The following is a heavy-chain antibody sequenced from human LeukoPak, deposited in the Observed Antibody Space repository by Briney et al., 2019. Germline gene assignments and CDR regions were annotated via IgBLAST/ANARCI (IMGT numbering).Heavy chain of an antibody. J-gene: IGHJ4*02. Sequence: ASVKASCKASGYTFTSYGISWVRQAPGQGLKWLGWITPYNGNTNYAQKLQGRVTMTTDTSTSTAYMEVRSLRYDDTAVYYCARDTRYSGYDFDHRFDYWGQGTLVAVSS. CDR2: ITPYNGNT. CDR3: ARDTRYSGYDFDHRFDY. D-gene: IGHD5-12*01. V-gene: IGHV1-18*01. CDR1: GYTFTSYG.